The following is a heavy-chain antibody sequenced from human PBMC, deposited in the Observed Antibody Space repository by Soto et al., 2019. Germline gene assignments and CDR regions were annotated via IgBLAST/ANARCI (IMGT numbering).Heavy chain of an antibody. V-gene: IGHV4-31*03. J-gene: IGHJ4*02. CDR3: ASLTIFGVVPTKGPVDY. CDR1: GGSISSGGYY. CDR2: IYYSGST. D-gene: IGHD3-3*01. Sequence: SETLSLTCTVSGGSISSGGYYWSWIRQHPGKGLEWIGYIYYSGSTYYNPSLKSRVTISVDTSKNQFSLKLSSVTAADTAVYYCASLTIFGVVPTKGPVDYWGQGTLVTVSS.